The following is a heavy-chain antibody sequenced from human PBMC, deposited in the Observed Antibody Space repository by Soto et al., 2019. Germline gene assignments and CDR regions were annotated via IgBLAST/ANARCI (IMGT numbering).Heavy chain of an antibody. CDR3: ARPMSTFGGVIDYFDY. V-gene: IGHV1-69*13. CDR2: IIPIFGTA. CDR1: GGTFSSYA. D-gene: IGHD3-16*01. Sequence: SVKVSCKASGGTFSSYAISWVRQAPGQGLEWMGGIIPIFGTANYAQKFQGRVTITADESTSTAYMELSSLRSEDTAVYYCARPMSTFGGVIDYFDYWGQGTLVTVSS. J-gene: IGHJ4*02.